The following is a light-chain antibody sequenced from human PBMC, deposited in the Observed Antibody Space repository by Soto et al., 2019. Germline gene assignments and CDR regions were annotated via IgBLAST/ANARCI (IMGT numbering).Light chain of an antibody. J-gene: IGKJ5*01. CDR1: QSVSNNY. CDR2: ATS. V-gene: IGKV3-20*01. Sequence: EIVLTQSPVTLSLSPGERATLSCRASQSVSNNYLAWFQQKPGQAPRLLIYATSNRATGIPDRFSGGGSWTDFARTISRLGTEDVGQYYCQQYLGSPGITFCQGTRREIK. CDR3: QQYLGSPGIT.